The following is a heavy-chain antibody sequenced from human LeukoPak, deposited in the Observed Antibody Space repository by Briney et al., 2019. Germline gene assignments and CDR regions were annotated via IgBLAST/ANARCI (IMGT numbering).Heavy chain of an antibody. J-gene: IGHJ4*02. CDR2: IHSDGTT. CDR1: GFSVSSKY. V-gene: IGHV3-53*01. D-gene: IGHD5-18*01. Sequence: HSGVSLRLSCAASGFSVSSKYMSWVRQAPEKGLEWVSIIHSDGTTYYADSVKGRFTVSRDNSKNTLFLQMNSLRAEDTAVYYCARDSGYTYSFFDFWGQGTLVTVSS. CDR3: ARDSGYTYSFFDF.